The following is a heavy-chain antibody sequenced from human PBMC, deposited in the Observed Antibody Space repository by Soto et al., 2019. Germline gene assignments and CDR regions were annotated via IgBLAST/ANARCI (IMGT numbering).Heavy chain of an antibody. CDR1: GFTFSNYA. V-gene: IGHV3-23*01. CDR3: AKEQYSSGWYGYLAP. CDR2: ISGSGDNT. Sequence: EVQLLESGGGLVQPGGSLRLSCAASGFTFSNYAMSWVRQAPGKGLEWVSGISGSGDNTYYADSVKGQFTISRDNSKNTLYLQINSLRAEDTAVYYCAKEQYSSGWYGYLAPWGQGTLVTVSS. D-gene: IGHD6-19*01. J-gene: IGHJ5*02.